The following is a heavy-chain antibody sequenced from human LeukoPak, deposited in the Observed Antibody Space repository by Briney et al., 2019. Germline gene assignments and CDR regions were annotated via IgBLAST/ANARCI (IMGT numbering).Heavy chain of an antibody. CDR2: INWNDGST. Sequence: GGSLRLSCAASGFTFDDYGMSWVRQAPGKGLEWVSGINWNDGSTGYADSVTGRFTISRDNAKNSLYLQMNSLRAEDTALYYCARGGSGWYFIYWGQGTLVTVSS. D-gene: IGHD6-19*01. CDR3: ARGGSGWYFIY. J-gene: IGHJ4*02. CDR1: GFTFDDYG. V-gene: IGHV3-20*04.